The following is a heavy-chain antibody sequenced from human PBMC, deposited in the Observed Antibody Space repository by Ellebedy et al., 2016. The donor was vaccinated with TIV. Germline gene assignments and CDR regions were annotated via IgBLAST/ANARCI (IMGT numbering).Heavy chain of an antibody. CDR3: ARERGDTALFRVLDN. CDR2: MFHSGST. Sequence: MPSETLSLTCSVSGSSISSGYYWGWIRQPPGRGLEWIGSMFHSGSTYYNPSLQSRVTMSVDTSKDQFSLNLSSVTAADSAVYYCARERGDTALFRVLDNWGQGTLVTVSS. D-gene: IGHD5-18*01. J-gene: IGHJ4*02. CDR1: GSSISSGYY. V-gene: IGHV4-38-2*02.